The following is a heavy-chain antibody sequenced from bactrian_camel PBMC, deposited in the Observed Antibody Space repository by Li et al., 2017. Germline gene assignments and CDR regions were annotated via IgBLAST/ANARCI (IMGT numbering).Heavy chain of an antibody. Sequence: QVQLVESGGGLVQPGGSLRLSCVASDYTVGRYCMAWFRQAPGEERTGVAEIASDGSTRYADSVKGRFTISRDNAKKILYLQMDNLKPDDTAMYYCAGVRVSANYCYFSSAPVEHVNWGQGTQVTVS. V-gene: IGHV3S26*01. D-gene: IGHD2*01. CDR3: AGVRVSANYCYFSSAPVEHVN. CDR2: IASDGST. CDR1: DYTVGRYC. J-gene: IGHJ4*01.